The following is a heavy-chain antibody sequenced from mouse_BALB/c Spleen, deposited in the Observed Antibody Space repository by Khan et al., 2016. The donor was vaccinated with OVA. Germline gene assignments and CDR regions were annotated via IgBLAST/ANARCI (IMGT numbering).Heavy chain of an antibody. D-gene: IGHD2-1*01. CDR3: TRGYFGNYDFAY. V-gene: IGHV1S132*01. J-gene: IGHJ3*01. Sequence: QVQLQQSGAELSKPGASVKLSCRTSGYTFTSYWIQWVKQRPGQGLGWIGQIFPGTGTTYYNENFKGKATLTVDTSSSTVYMQRSSLTSEDSAVYFCTRGYFGNYDFAYWGQGTLVTVSA. CDR2: IFPGTGTT. CDR1: GYTFTSYW.